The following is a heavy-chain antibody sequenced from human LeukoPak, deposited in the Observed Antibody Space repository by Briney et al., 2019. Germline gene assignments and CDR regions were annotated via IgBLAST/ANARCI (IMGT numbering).Heavy chain of an antibody. CDR1: GYTFTIYY. V-gene: IGHV1-46*01. J-gene: IGHJ6*02. CDR3: AREPSNPHYGMDV. Sequence: ASVTLSFTASGYTFTIYYMHWVRQAPGQGLEWMGIINPSGGSTSYAQKFQGRVTMTRDTSTSTVYMELSSLRSEDTVVYSCAREPSNPHYGMDVCGQGTTGTVSS. D-gene: IGHD1-14*01. CDR2: INPSGGST.